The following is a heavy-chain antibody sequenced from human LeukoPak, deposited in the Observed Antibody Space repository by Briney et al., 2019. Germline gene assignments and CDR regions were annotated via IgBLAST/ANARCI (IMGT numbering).Heavy chain of an antibody. J-gene: IGHJ4*02. CDR2: IYHSGST. Sequence: SGTLSLTCAVSGGSISSSNWWSWVRQPPGKGLEWIGEIYHSGSTNYNPSLKSRVTISADTSKNLFSLKLGSVAAADTAVYYCARSSDYQGSKRALGHYWGQGTLVTVSS. D-gene: IGHD3-10*01. CDR1: GGSISSSNW. CDR3: ARSSDYQGSKRALGHY. V-gene: IGHV4-4*02.